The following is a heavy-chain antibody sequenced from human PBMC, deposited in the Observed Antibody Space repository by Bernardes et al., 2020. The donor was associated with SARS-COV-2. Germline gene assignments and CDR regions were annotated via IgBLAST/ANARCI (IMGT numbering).Heavy chain of an antibody. V-gene: IGHV3-23*01. CDR3: AKSPGDWNPNIVDY. Sequence: GGSLRLSCAASGFTFSNYAMSWVRQAPGKGLEWVSAIGCSGGSTYYADSVKGRFTISRDNSKNTLYLQMNSLRVEDTAVYYCAKSPGDWNPNIVDYWGQGTLVTVSS. CDR2: IGCSGGST. D-gene: IGHD1-1*01. CDR1: GFTFSNYA. J-gene: IGHJ4*02.